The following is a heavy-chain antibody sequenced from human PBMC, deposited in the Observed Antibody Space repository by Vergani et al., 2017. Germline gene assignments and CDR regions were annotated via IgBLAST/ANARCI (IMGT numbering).Heavy chain of an antibody. D-gene: IGHD6-19*01. Sequence: EVQVVQSGGGLVKPGGSLRLSCETSGFIFSDYNLNWVRQAPGSGLEWVASISGRSSYVNYAVSVKGRFTISRDNAKNSLFLQMNSLRAEDTAVYYCAKVGRSEVAGTFGAFDIWGQGTMVTVSS. CDR2: ISGRSSYV. V-gene: IGHV3-21*02. CDR1: GFIFSDYN. J-gene: IGHJ3*02. CDR3: AKVGRSEVAGTFGAFDI.